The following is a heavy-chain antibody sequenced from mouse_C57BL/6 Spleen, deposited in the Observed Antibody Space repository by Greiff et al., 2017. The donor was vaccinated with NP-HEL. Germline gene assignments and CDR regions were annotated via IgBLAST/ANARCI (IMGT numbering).Heavy chain of an antibody. J-gene: IGHJ3*01. Sequence: VQLQQPGTELVKPGASVKLSCKASGYTFTSYWMHWVKQRPGQGLEWIGNINPSNGGTNYNEKFKSKATLTVDKSSSTAYMQLSSLTSEDSAVYDCSIIDYGSKAWFAYWGQVTLVTVSA. CDR2: INPSNGGT. V-gene: IGHV1-53*01. CDR1: GYTFTSYW. D-gene: IGHD1-1*01. CDR3: SIIDYGSKAWFAY.